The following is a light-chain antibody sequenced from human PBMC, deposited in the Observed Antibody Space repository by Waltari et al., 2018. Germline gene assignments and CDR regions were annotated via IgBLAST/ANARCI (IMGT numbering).Light chain of an antibody. Sequence: EIVMTQSPATLSVSPGERATLSCRASQSVGNNLVWYQHKPGQAPRLLMYGASIRSVDFPSRFSGSGSGTEFTLTISGLQSEDFALYYCQQYYNWPRTLGQGTKVEIK. J-gene: IGKJ1*01. V-gene: IGKV3D-15*01. CDR1: QSVGNN. CDR2: GAS. CDR3: QQYYNWPRT.